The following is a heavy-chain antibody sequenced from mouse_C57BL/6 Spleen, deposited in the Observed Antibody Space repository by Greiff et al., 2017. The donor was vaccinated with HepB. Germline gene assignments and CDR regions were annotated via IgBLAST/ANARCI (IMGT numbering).Heavy chain of an antibody. CDR2: INPNNGGT. J-gene: IGHJ2*01. CDR3: ASYYVRRYYFDY. D-gene: IGHD1-1*01. V-gene: IGHV1-26*01. Sequence: EVQLQQSGPELVKPGASVKISCKASGYTFTDYYMNWVKQSHGKSLEWIGDINPNNGGTSYNQKFKGKATLTVDKSSSTAYMELRSLTSEDSAVYYCASYYVRRYYFDYWGQGTTPTVSS. CDR1: GYTFTDYY.